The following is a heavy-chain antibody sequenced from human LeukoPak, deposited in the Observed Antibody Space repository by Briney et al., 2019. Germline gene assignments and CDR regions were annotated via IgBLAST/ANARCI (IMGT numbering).Heavy chain of an antibody. V-gene: IGHV4-59*01. Sequence: SETLSLTCTVSGGSISSYYWSWIRQSPGKGLEWIGYIYYSGSTNYNPSLKSRVTISLDTSKNQFSLKLSSVTAADTAVYYCARDKKGTSCCDYWGQGTLLTVSS. CDR3: ARDKKGTSCCDY. CDR2: IYYSGST. CDR1: GGSISSYY. J-gene: IGHJ4*02. D-gene: IGHD2-2*01.